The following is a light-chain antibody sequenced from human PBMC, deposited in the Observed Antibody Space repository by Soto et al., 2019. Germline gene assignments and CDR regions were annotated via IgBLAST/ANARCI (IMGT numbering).Light chain of an antibody. CDR3: AAWDDSLNGPHYV. CDR1: SSNIGSNT. J-gene: IGLJ1*01. V-gene: IGLV1-44*01. Sequence: QSVLTQPPSASGTPWQRVTISCSGSSSNIGSNTVNWYQQLPGTAPKLLIYSNNQRPSGVPDRFSGSKSGTSASLAISGLQSEDEADYYCAAWDDSLNGPHYVFGTGTKVTVL. CDR2: SNN.